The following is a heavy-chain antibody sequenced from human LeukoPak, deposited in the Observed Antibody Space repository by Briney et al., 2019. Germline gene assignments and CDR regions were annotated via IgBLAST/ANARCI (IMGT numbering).Heavy chain of an antibody. CDR2: INSDGSST. J-gene: IGHJ6*03. CDR3: ARDYYDFWSGYYNYYYYYMDV. Sequence: GGSLRPSCAASGFTFSSYWMHWVRQAPGKGLVWVSRINSDGSSTSYADSVKGRFTISRDNAKNTLYLQMNSLRAEGTAVYYCARDYYDFWSGYYNYYYYYMDVWGKGTTVTVSS. D-gene: IGHD3-3*01. V-gene: IGHV3-74*01. CDR1: GFTFSSYW.